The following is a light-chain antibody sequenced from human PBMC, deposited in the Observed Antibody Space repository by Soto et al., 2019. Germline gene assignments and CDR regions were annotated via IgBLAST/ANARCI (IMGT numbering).Light chain of an antibody. V-gene: IGKV3-11*01. CDR1: QSVSSY. CDR2: GAS. CDR3: QQRSSSSRT. Sequence: EIVLTQSPATLSLSPGERATLSCRASQSVSSYLAWYQQKPGQAPRLLIYGASNRATGIPARFSGSGSGTDFTLTISSLEPEDFAVYYCQQRSSSSRTFGQGTRLE. J-gene: IGKJ5*01.